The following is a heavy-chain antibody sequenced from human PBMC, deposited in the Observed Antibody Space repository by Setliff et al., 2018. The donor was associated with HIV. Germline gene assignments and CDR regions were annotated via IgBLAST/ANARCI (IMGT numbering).Heavy chain of an antibody. CDR3: ARAGYNSRPYYFDY. D-gene: IGHD6-13*01. V-gene: IGHV4-59*11. CDR2: IYYSGST. CDR1: GDSISSHY. Sequence: SATLSPTCTVSGDSISSHYWSWIRQTPGKGLEWIAYIYYSGSTSYNPSLKSRVTVSIDTSKNQFSLKLNSVTAADTAMYYCARAGYNSRPYYFDYWVQGTLVTVSS. J-gene: IGHJ4*02.